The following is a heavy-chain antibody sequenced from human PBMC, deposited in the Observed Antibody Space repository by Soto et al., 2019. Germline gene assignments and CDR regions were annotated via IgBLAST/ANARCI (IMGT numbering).Heavy chain of an antibody. D-gene: IGHD3-9*01. V-gene: IGHV4-34*01. CDR1: GGSFSGYY. Sequence: SETLSLTCAVYGGSFSGYYWSWIRQPPGKGLEWIGEINHSGSTNYNPSLKSRVTISVDTSKNQFSLKLSSVTAADTAVYYCARGRNYDILTDYYYGMDVWGQGTTVTVSS. CDR3: ARGRNYDILTDYYYGMDV. CDR2: INHSGST. J-gene: IGHJ6*02.